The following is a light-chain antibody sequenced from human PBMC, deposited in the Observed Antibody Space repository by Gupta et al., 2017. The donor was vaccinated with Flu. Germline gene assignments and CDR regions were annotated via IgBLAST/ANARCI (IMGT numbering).Light chain of an antibody. Sequence: DIQMTQSPSSLSASVGDRVTITCRASQSISTYLNWYQQKPGKAPKLLIFSASALQGGVPSRFSGSGSGTDFTLTIRGLQPDDFATYYCQQSYSIPLTFGQGTKLETK. CDR2: SAS. V-gene: IGKV1-39*01. J-gene: IGKJ2*01. CDR3: QQSYSIPLT. CDR1: QSISTY.